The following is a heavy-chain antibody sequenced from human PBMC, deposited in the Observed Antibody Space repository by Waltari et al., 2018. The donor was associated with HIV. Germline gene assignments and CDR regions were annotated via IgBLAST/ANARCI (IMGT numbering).Heavy chain of an antibody. J-gene: IGHJ4*02. CDR3: ASHPVPYCGNRRCYGGF. D-gene: IGHD2-21*01. V-gene: IGHV3-23*01. CDR1: GFTFVSYA. Sequence: EVQLLESGGALVQPGGSLRLSCAGSGFTFVSYAMGWVRQAPGKGLELVSSISATGATTYYSDAVKVRFTISRDNSKNTLYVQMNSLLVEDTAIYYCASHPVPYCGNRRCYGGFWGQGTLVTVSS. CDR2: ISATGATT.